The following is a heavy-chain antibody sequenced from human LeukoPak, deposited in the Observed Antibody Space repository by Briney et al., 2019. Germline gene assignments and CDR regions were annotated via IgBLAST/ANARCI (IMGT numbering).Heavy chain of an antibody. CDR2: ISSSSSYI. V-gene: IGHV3-21*04. D-gene: IGHD6-13*01. CDR1: GFTFSSYS. J-gene: IGHJ5*02. Sequence: GGSLRLSCAASGFTFSSYSMNWVRQAPGKGLEWVSSISSSSSYIYYADSVKGRFTISRDNAKNSLYLQMNSLRAEDTAVYYCAKDSSSWYQGWFDPWGQGTLVTVSS. CDR3: AKDSSSWYQGWFDP.